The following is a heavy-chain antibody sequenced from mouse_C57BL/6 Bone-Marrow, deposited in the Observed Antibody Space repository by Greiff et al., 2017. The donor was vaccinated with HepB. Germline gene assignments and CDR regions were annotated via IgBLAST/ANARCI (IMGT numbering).Heavy chain of an antibody. V-gene: IGHV8-12*01. J-gene: IGHJ3*01. CDR2: IYWDDDK. CDR3: AQTYYYGSSPFAY. CDR1: GFSLSTSGMG. Sequence: QVTLKVCGPGILQSSQTLSLTCSFSGFSLSTSGMGVSWIRQPSGKGLEWLAHIYWDDDKRYNPSLKSRLTISKDTSRNQVFLKITSVDTADTATYYCAQTYYYGSSPFAYWGQGTLVTVSA. D-gene: IGHD1-1*01.